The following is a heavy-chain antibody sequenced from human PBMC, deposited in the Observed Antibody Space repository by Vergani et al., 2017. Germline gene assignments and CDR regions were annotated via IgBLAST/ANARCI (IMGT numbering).Heavy chain of an antibody. D-gene: IGHD1-14*01. CDR1: GGSLCGYY. J-gene: IGHJ4*02. CDR3: ARSIVSRNPPDYFDN. CDR2: VEDSGYF. V-gene: IGHV4-59*01. Sequence: QVQLQESGPGLVRPSETLSLTCTVSGGSLCGYYWNWIRPTPGEGLEWIGYVEDSGYFNYNPSLKTRVSMSSDTSNNQFSLMLSSVTVADTAVYYCARSIVSRNPPDYFDNWGQGTLVTVSS.